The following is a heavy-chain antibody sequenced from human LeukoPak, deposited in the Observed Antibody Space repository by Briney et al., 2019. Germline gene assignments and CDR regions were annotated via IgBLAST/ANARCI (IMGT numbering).Heavy chain of an antibody. Sequence: PGGSLRLSCAAAGFTLSSYEMNWVRQAPGKGLGWVAFIRYDGSNKYYADSVKGRFTIPRDNSKNTLYLQMNSLRAEDTAVYYCAKVWTYGSGSYFDDDYWGQGTLVTVSS. J-gene: IGHJ4*02. CDR2: IRYDGSNK. V-gene: IGHV3-30*02. CDR3: AKVWTYGSGSYFDDDY. D-gene: IGHD3-10*01. CDR1: GFTLSSYE.